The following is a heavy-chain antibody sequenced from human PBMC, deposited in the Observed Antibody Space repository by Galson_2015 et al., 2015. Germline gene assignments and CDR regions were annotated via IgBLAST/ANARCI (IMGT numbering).Heavy chain of an antibody. J-gene: IGHJ6*02. CDR3: ARDGKAAAGPEDYYGMDV. Sequence: SLRLSCAASGFTSSSYAMHWVRQAPGKGLEWVAVISYDGSNKYYADSVKGRFTISRDNSKNTLYLQMNSLRAEDTAVYYCARDGKAAAGPEDYYGMDVWGQGTTVTVSS. CDR1: GFTSSSYA. D-gene: IGHD6-13*01. V-gene: IGHV3-30-3*01. CDR2: ISYDGSNK.